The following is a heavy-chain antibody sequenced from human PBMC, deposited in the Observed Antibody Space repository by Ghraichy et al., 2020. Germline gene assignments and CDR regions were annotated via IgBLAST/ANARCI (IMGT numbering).Heavy chain of an antibody. J-gene: IGHJ4*02. CDR3: ARARTRGYSYGFPYDY. CDR2: INHSGST. CDR1: GGSFSGYY. Sequence: SETLSLTCAVYGGSFSGYYWSWIRQPPGKGLEWIGEINHSGSTNYNPSLKSRVTISVDTSKNQFSLKLSSVTAADTAVYYCARARTRGYSYGFPYDYWGQGTLVTVSS. V-gene: IGHV4-34*01. D-gene: IGHD5-18*01.